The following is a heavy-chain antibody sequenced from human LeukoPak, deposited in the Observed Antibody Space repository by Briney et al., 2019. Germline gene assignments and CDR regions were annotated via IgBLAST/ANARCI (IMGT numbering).Heavy chain of an antibody. D-gene: IGHD6-13*01. CDR1: GGSITSGRYY. CDR2: VYYSGST. Sequence: SETLSLTCSVSGGSITSGRYYWGWIRQTPGKGLEWIGTVYYSGSTYYNPSLKSRVTISVDTSKNQFSLKLSSVTAADTAVYYCARGFYSSSHFDYWGQGTLVTVSS. J-gene: IGHJ4*02. V-gene: IGHV4-39*01. CDR3: ARGFYSSSHFDY.